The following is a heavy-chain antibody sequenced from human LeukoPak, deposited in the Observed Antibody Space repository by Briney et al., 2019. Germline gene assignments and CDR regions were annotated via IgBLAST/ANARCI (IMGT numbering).Heavy chain of an antibody. CDR2: IYSGGNT. V-gene: IGHV3-53*01. Sequence: GGSLRLSCAASGFTVSSNYMSWVRQAPGKGLEWVSVIYSGGNTYYADSVKGRFTISRDNSKNTLWLQMNSLRAEDTAVYYCASHRGGENYGQYDYWGQGTLVTVSS. CDR1: GFTVSSNY. D-gene: IGHD3-10*01. J-gene: IGHJ4*02. CDR3: ASHRGGENYGQYDY.